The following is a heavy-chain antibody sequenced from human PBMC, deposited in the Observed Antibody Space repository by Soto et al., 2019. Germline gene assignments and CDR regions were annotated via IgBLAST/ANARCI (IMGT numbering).Heavy chain of an antibody. J-gene: IGHJ5*02. Sequence: ASVKVSCKASGYNISSYDIIWVRQAAGQGLEWMGWMNPNSGNTGYAQKFQGRVTMTRNTSISTAYMELSSLRSEDTAVYYCARKRYTPYNWFDPWGQGTLVTVSS. V-gene: IGHV1-8*01. CDR3: ARKRYTPYNWFDP. D-gene: IGHD1-20*01. CDR2: MNPNSGNT. CDR1: GYNISSYD.